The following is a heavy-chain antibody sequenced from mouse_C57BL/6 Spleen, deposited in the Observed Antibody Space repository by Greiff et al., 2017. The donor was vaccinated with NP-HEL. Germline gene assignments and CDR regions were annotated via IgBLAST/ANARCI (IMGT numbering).Heavy chain of an antibody. D-gene: IGHD3-3*01. CDR2: IYPGDGDT. CDR3: AREGTSHYFDY. J-gene: IGHJ2*01. CDR1: GYAFSSSW. V-gene: IGHV1-82*01. Sequence: VQLQQSGPELVKPGASVKISCKASGYAFSSSWMNWVKQRPGKGLEWIGRIYPGDGDTNYNGKFKGKATLTADKSSSTAYMQLSSLTSEDSAVYFCAREGTSHYFDYWGQGTTLTVSS.